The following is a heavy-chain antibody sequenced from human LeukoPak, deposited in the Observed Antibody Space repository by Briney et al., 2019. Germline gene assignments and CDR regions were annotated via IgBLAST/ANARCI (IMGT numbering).Heavy chain of an antibody. D-gene: IGHD2-2*01. CDR1: GYTFTSYA. Sequence: ASVKVSCKASGYTFTSYAMHWVRQAPGQRLEWMGWINAGNGNTKYSQKFQGRVTITRDTSTSTAYMELRSLRSDDTAVYYCARGAQRDIVVAGEFDPWGQGTLVTVSS. CDR2: INAGNGNT. J-gene: IGHJ5*02. CDR3: ARGAQRDIVVAGEFDP. V-gene: IGHV1-3*01.